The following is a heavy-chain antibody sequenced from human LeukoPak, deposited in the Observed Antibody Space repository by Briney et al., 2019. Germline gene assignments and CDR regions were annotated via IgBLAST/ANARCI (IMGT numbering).Heavy chain of an antibody. J-gene: IGHJ4*02. Sequence: GGSLRLSCAASGFTFSSYWMSWVRQAPGKGLEWVANIKQDGSEKYYADSVKGRFTISRDNAKNSLYLQMNSLRAEDTAVYYCARDRGTYYDFWSGYYHNYYFDYWGQGTLVTVSS. CDR1: GFTFSSYW. D-gene: IGHD3-3*01. CDR3: ARDRGTYYDFWSGYYHNYYFDY. V-gene: IGHV3-7*01. CDR2: IKQDGSEK.